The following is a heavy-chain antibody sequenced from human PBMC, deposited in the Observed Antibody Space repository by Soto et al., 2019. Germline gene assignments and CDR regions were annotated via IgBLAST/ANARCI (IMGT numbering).Heavy chain of an antibody. J-gene: IGHJ6*02. CDR1: GFTFSSYW. V-gene: IGHV3-7*01. Sequence: PGGSLRLSCAASGFTFSSYWMSWVRQAPGKGLEWVANIKQDGSEKYYVDSVKGRFTISRDNAKNSLYLQMNSLRAEDTAVYYCARVDVYCSGGSCKNYYYYGMDVWGQGTTVTVSS. CDR3: ARVDVYCSGGSCKNYYYYGMDV. D-gene: IGHD2-15*01. CDR2: IKQDGSEK.